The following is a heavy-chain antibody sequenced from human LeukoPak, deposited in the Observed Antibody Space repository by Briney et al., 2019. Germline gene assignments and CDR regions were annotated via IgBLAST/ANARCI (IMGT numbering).Heavy chain of an antibody. CDR1: GGTLSSYA. V-gene: IGHV1-69*06. D-gene: IGHD6-6*01. CDR2: IIPIFGTA. J-gene: IGHJ4*02. CDR3: AVHSSSFN. Sequence: EASVKVSCKASGGTLSSYAISWVRQAPGQGLEWMGGIIPIFGTANYAQKFQGRVTITADKSTSTAYMGLSSLRSEDTAVYYCAVHSSSFNWGQGTLVTVSS.